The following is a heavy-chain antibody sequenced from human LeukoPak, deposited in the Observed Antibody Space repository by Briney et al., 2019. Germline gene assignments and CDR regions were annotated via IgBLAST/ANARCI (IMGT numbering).Heavy chain of an antibody. V-gene: IGHV4-4*02. CDR2: IYHSGST. CDR3: ARRPLWIVGATCNWFDP. Sequence: ASETLSLTCAVSGGSISSSNWWSWVRQPPGKGLEWIGEIYHSGSTNYIPSLNSRVTISVDKSKNQFSLKLSSVTAADTAVYYCARRPLWIVGATCNWFDPWGQGTLVTVSS. CDR1: GGSISSSNW. D-gene: IGHD1-26*01. J-gene: IGHJ5*02.